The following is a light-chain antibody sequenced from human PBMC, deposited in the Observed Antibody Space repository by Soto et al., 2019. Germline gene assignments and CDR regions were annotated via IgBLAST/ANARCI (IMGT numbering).Light chain of an antibody. CDR2: DVT. Sequence: QTALTQPPSVSGSPGQSVTISCTGASSDVGVAWYQQPPGTAPKLLIYDVTNRPAGVPDRFSGSKSGNTASLTISGLQAGDEADYYSGSYLTSSIVFGGGTKLTVL. J-gene: IGLJ2*01. CDR3: GSYLTSSIV. V-gene: IGLV2-18*02. CDR1: SSDVG.